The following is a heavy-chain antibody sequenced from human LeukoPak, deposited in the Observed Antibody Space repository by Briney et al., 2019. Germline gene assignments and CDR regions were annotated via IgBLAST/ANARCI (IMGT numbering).Heavy chain of an antibody. J-gene: IGHJ4*02. CDR1: GFTFTNYW. Sequence: PGGSLRLSCAASGFTFTNYWMSWVRQAPGKGLELVANIKQDRSEKYYVDSVKGRFTISRDNSKNTLYLQMNSLRVEDTAVYYCAKEGAPLGGRPDYWGQGTLVTVSS. D-gene: IGHD3-16*01. V-gene: IGHV3-7*01. CDR2: IKQDRSEK. CDR3: AKEGAPLGGRPDY.